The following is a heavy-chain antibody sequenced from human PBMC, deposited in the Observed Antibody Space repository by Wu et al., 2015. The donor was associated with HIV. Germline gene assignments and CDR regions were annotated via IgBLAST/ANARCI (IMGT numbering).Heavy chain of an antibody. Sequence: QVQLVQSGAEVKKPGASVKVSCKASGYTFTGYYMHWVRQAPGQGLEWMGWINPNSGGTNYAQKFQGRVTMTRDTSISTAYMELSRLRSDDTGVYYCAREIVGSVVVPAATTFNYYYGMDVWGQGTTVTVSS. CDR3: AREIVGSVVVPAATTFNYYYGMDV. J-gene: IGHJ6*02. CDR1: GYTFTGYY. CDR2: INPNSGGT. D-gene: IGHD2-2*01. V-gene: IGHV1-2*02.